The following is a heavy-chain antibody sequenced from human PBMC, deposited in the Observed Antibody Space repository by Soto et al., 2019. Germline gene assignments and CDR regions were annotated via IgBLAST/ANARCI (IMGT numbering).Heavy chain of an antibody. J-gene: IGHJ4*02. Sequence: VGSLRLSCAASGFAFRSYVMNWVRQAPGKGLEWVSSISDNGVTTNYADSVKGRFTISRDNSKDTLYLQMNSLTAADTAVYYCAVNRDGYNLYYFDYWGQGTLVTVSS. CDR2: ISDNGVTT. CDR1: GFAFRSYV. CDR3: AVNRDGYNLYYFDY. D-gene: IGHD5-12*01. V-gene: IGHV3-23*01.